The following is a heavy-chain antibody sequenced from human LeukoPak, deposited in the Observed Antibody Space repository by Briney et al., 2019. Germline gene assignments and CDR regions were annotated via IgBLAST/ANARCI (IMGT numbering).Heavy chain of an antibody. Sequence: GGSLRLSCAASGFTFSSYSMNWVRQAPGKGLEWVSSISSSSSYIYYADSVKGRYTISRDNAKNSLYLQMNSLRAEDTAVYYCARVARRSFGGYDSTFDYWGQGTLVTVSS. V-gene: IGHV3-21*01. J-gene: IGHJ4*02. CDR2: ISSSSSYI. D-gene: IGHD5-12*01. CDR1: GFTFSSYS. CDR3: ARVARRSFGGYDSTFDY.